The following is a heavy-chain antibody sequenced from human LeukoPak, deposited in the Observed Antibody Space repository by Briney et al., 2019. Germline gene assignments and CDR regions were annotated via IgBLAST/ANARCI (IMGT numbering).Heavy chain of an antibody. CDR3: ARAALFSGGNTNWFDP. D-gene: IGHD2-15*01. CDR2: IIPIFGTA. J-gene: IGHJ5*02. V-gene: IGHV1-69*01. CDR1: GGTFSSYA. Sequence: ASVKVSCKASGGTFSSYAISWVRPAPGQGLEWMGGIIPIFGTANYAQKFQGRVTITADESTSTAYMGLSSLRSEDTAVYYCARAALFSGGNTNWFDPWGQGTLVTVSS.